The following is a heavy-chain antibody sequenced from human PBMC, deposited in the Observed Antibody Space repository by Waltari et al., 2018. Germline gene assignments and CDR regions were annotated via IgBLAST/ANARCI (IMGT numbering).Heavy chain of an antibody. V-gene: IGHV1-24*01. D-gene: IGHD4-17*01. CDR1: GYTFISYD. Sequence: QVQLVQSGAEVKNPGASVKVSCKASGYTFISYDINWVRQAPGKGLEGMGVLEPEDGETINERKCQGRVTRTEDTVTDTAYMELSSLRSEDTAVDYCATGTRTTEYYGMDVWGQGTTVTVSS. CDR3: ATGTRTTEYYGMDV. J-gene: IGHJ6*02. CDR2: LEPEDGET.